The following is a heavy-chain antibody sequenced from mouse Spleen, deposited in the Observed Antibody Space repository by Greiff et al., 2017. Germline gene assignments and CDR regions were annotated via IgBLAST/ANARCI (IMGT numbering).Heavy chain of an antibody. J-gene: IGHJ2*01. D-gene: IGHD2-1*01. Sequence: QVQLQQPGAELVRPGSSVKLSCKASGYTFTSYWMDWVKQRPGQGLEWIGNIYPSDSETHYNQKFKDKATLTVDKSSSTAYMQLSSLTSEDSAVYYCARKRGNPGPYFDYWGQGTTLTVSS. CDR1: GYTFTSYW. CDR2: IYPSDSET. V-gene: IGHV1-61*01. CDR3: ARKRGNPGPYFDY.